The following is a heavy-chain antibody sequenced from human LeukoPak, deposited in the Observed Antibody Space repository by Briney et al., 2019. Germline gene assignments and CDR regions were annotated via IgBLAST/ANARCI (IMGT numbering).Heavy chain of an antibody. J-gene: IGHJ4*02. V-gene: IGHV1-46*01. CDR1: GYTFTSYY. D-gene: IGHD6-19*01. CDR2: INPSGGST. CDR3: ARGGGSSAWSAAVSYFDY. Sequence: ASVKVSCKTSGYTFTSYYMHWVRQAPGQGLEWMGIINPSGGSTSYAQKFQGRVTMTGDMSTSTVYMELSSLRSEDTAVYYCARGGGSSAWSAAVSYFDYWGQGTLVTVSS.